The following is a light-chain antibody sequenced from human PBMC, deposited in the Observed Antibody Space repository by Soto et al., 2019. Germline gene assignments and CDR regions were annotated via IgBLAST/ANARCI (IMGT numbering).Light chain of an antibody. CDR2: GTS. V-gene: IGKV3-20*01. Sequence: EIVLTQSPGTLSLSPGERATLSCRASQSVRSDNFAWYQQKPGHAPRVLIYGTSSRAKGIPGGFSGSGSGTDFPLTISRLEPEDVAVYYCQHFTRSPPWTFGPGTQVEIK. J-gene: IGKJ1*01. CDR3: QHFTRSPPWT. CDR1: QSVRSDN.